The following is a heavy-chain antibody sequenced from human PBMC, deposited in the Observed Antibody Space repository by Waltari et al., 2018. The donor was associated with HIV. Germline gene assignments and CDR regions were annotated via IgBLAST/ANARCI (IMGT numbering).Heavy chain of an antibody. CDR3: ARIRGTGWFMFDP. D-gene: IGHD6-19*01. CDR1: Y. Sequence: YWGWVRQPPGEGLQWIGSIFSDGDSYYNPSLGSRATISLDTSKREIYLNLISVTAADTAVYYCARIRGTGWFMFDPWGQGTLVTVSS. CDR2: IFSDGDS. V-gene: IGHV4-39*01. J-gene: IGHJ5*02.